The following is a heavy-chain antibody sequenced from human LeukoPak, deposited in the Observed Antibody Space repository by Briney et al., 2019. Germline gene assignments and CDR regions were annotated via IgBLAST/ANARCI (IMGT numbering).Heavy chain of an antibody. J-gene: IGHJ4*02. V-gene: IGHV1-46*01. CDR2: IYPRDGST. CDR1: DYKFTSHT. CDR3: ARDQEGFDY. Sequence: DSVKVSCKASDYKFTSHTIIWVRQAPGQGLEWMGMIYPRDGSTSYAQKFQGRVTVTRDTSTSTVHMELSGLRSEDTAVYYCARDQEGFDYWGQGTLVTVSS.